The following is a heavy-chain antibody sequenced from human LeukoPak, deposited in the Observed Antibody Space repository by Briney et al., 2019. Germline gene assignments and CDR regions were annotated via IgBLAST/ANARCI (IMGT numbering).Heavy chain of an antibody. D-gene: IGHD3-10*01. V-gene: IGHV3-30*03. Sequence: GGSLRLSCAASGFTFSSYSMNWVRQAPGKGLEWVAVISYAVNIKYYADSVKGRFTISRDSSSKTVFLQMNSLRTEDTAVYYCVREGYYESGSSPTFYFDYWGQGTLVTVSS. CDR1: GFTFSSYS. CDR2: ISYAVNIK. J-gene: IGHJ4*02. CDR3: VREGYYESGSSPTFYFDY.